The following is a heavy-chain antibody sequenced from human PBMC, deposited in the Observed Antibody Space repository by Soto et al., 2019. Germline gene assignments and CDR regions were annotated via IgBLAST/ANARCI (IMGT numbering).Heavy chain of an antibody. J-gene: IGHJ3*02. Sequence: QVQLVESGGGLVKPGGSLRLSCAASGFTFSDYYMNWIRQAPGKGLEWVSYISSSRSYTNYADSVKGRFTISRDNTKNSLYLQMNSLRAEDTAVYYCARVAYDAFDIWGQGTMVTVSS. CDR1: GFTFSDYY. D-gene: IGHD3-16*01. V-gene: IGHV3-11*05. CDR2: ISSSRSYT. CDR3: ARVAYDAFDI.